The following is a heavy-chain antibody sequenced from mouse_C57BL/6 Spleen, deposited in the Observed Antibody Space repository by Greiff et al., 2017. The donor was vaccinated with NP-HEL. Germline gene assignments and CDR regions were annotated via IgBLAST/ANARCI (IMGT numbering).Heavy chain of an antibody. CDR1: GYTFTEYT. D-gene: IGHD2-1*01. Sequence: QVQLQQSGAELVKPGASVKLSCKASGYTFTEYTIHWVKQRSGQGLEWIGWFYPGSGSIKYNEKFKDKATLTADKSSSTVYMELSRLTSEDSAVYFCARHEERKNLLWDYFDYWGQGTTLTVSS. J-gene: IGHJ2*01. V-gene: IGHV1-62-2*01. CDR2: FYPGSGSI. CDR3: ARHEERKNLLWDYFDY.